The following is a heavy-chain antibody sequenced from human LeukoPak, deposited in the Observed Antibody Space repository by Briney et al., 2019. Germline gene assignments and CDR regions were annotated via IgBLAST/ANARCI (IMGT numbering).Heavy chain of an antibody. Sequence: SETLSLTCTVSGGSISSSNYYWGWIRQPPGKGLEWIGGIYYSGNTYYNPSLKSRVTISVDMSKNQISLKLSSVTAADTAVYYCARDRLLWFGELDFWGQGTLVIVSS. J-gene: IGHJ4*02. CDR2: IYYSGNT. D-gene: IGHD3-10*01. V-gene: IGHV4-39*07. CDR1: GGSISSSNYY. CDR3: ARDRLLWFGELDF.